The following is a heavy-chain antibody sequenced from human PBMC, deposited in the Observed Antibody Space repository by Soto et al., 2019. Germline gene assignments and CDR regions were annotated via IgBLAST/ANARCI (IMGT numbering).Heavy chain of an antibody. V-gene: IGHV1-18*01. J-gene: IGHJ4*02. CDR3: GKDDGGLFYY. CDR2: ISAYNGNT. D-gene: IGHD6-25*01. Sequence: QVQLVQSGAEVKKPGASVKVSCKASGYTFTGYGIIWVRQAPGQGLEWMGWISAYNGNTNYVQKLQGRVTMTTDTSTSTAYTELRSLRTHATFVYYPGKDDGGLFYYWGQGTLVTVSS. CDR1: GYTFTGYG.